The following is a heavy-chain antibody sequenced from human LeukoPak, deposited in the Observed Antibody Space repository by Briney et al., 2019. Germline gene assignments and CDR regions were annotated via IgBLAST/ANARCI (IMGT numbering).Heavy chain of an antibody. CDR2: ISYDGSNK. Sequence: GRSLRLSCAASGFTFSSYGMHWVRQAPGKGLEWVAVISYDGSNKYYADSVKGRFTISRDNSKNTLYLQMNSLRAEDTAVYYCARVGSPDYWGQGTLVTVSS. V-gene: IGHV3-30*03. CDR1: GFTFSSYG. D-gene: IGHD2-2*03. J-gene: IGHJ4*02. CDR3: ARVGSPDY.